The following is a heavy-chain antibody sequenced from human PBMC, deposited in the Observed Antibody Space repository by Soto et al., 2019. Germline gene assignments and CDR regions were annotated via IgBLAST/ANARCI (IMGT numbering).Heavy chain of an antibody. D-gene: IGHD3-10*01. Sequence: GGSLRLSCTASGFTFGDYAMSWVRQAPGKGLEWVSAISGSGGSTYYADSVKGRFTISRDNTKNSLYLQMNSLRTEDTALYYCAKDMAPPGVSPLHYYYGMDVWGQGTTVTVSS. J-gene: IGHJ6*02. CDR1: GFTFGDYA. CDR2: ISGSGGST. CDR3: AKDMAPPGVSPLHYYYGMDV. V-gene: IGHV3-43*02.